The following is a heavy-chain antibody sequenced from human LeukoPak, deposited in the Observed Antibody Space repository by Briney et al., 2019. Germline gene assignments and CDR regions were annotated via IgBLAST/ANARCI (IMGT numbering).Heavy chain of an antibody. Sequence: ASVKVSCKASGYTFTSYYMHWVRQAPGQGLEWMGIINPSGGSTSYAQKFQGRVTLTRDTSTSTVYMELSSLRSEDTAVYYCARGDYGSGSYYIHAFDIWGQGTMVTVSS. J-gene: IGHJ3*02. D-gene: IGHD3-10*01. CDR3: ARGDYGSGSYYIHAFDI. V-gene: IGHV1-46*01. CDR1: GYTFTSYY. CDR2: INPSGGST.